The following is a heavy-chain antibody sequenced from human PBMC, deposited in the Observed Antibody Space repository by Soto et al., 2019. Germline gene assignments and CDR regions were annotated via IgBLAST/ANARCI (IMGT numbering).Heavy chain of an antibody. D-gene: IGHD3-10*01. CDR3: ARRGYGPGFPYYYGMDV. V-gene: IGHV4-59*01. Sequence: QVQLQESGPGLVKPSETLSLTCTVSGGSMSSYYWSWIRQPPGKGLEWIGYIYYSGSTNYNPSLKSRLTMSVDTPKTQFSLKLSSVTAADTAVYYCARRGYGPGFPYYYGMDVWGQGTTVTVS. CDR2: IYYSGST. CDR1: GGSMSSYY. J-gene: IGHJ6*02.